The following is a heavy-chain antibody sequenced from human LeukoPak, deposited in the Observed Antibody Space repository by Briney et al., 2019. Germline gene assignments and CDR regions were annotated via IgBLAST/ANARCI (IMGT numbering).Heavy chain of an antibody. Sequence: ASVKVSCKASGYTFTSYGISWVRQAPGQGLEGMGWISAYNGNTNYAQKLQGRVTMTTDTSTSTAYMELRSLRSDDTAVYYCARVIVYCSSTSCYQFDAFDIWGQGTMVTVSS. J-gene: IGHJ3*02. CDR3: ARVIVYCSSTSCYQFDAFDI. CDR2: ISAYNGNT. CDR1: GYTFTSYG. V-gene: IGHV1-18*01. D-gene: IGHD2-2*01.